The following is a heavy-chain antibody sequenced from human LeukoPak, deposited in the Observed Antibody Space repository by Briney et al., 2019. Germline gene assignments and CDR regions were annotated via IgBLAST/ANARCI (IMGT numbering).Heavy chain of an antibody. CDR1: GFTFNNYA. CDR3: TRYRGYFDY. CDR2: ISGGAGST. V-gene: IGHV3-23*01. Sequence: GGSLRLSCAASGFTFNNYAMSWVRQAPGKGLEWVSAISGGAGSTYYADSVKGRFTISRDNSKNTLYLQMNSLTAEDTAVYYCTRYRGYFDYWGQGTLVTVSS. D-gene: IGHD3-10*01. J-gene: IGHJ4*02.